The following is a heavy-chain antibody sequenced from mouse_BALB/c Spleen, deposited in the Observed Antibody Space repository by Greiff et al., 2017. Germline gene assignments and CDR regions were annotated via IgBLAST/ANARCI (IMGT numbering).Heavy chain of an antibody. V-gene: IGHV3-2*02. D-gene: IGHD1-1*01. CDR1: GYSITSDYA. J-gene: IGHJ2*01. CDR2: ISYSGST. CDR3: ARAPDYYGRNYFDY. Sequence: EVKLVESGPGLVKPSQSLSLTCTVTGYSITSDYAWNWIRQFPGNKLEWMGYISYSGSTSYNPSLKSRISITRDTSKNQFFLQLNSVTTEDTATYYCARAPDYYGRNYFDYWGQGTTLTVSS.